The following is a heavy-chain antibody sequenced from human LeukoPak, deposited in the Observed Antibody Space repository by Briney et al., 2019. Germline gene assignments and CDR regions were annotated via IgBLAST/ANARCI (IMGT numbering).Heavy chain of an antibody. J-gene: IGHJ3*02. Sequence: GDSLKISCQGFGYSFNTYWTGWVRHMPGKGLEWMGIIYPADSDTRCRPSFQGQVTISADKSISTTSLKWSSLTASDTATYYCARHRGQGAFDIWGRGTVVTVSP. CDR2: IYPADSDT. V-gene: IGHV5-51*01. CDR3: ARHRGQGAFDI. CDR1: GYSFNTYW.